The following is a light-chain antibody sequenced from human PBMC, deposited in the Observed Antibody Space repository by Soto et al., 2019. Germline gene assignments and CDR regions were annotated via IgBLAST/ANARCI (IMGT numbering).Light chain of an antibody. CDR3: SSYAGSNNVV. J-gene: IGLJ2*01. CDR1: SSDVGGYNY. CDR2: EVS. V-gene: IGLV2-8*01. Sequence: QSALTQPPSASGSPGQSVTISCTGTSSDVGGYNYVSWYQQHPGKAPKLMIYEVSKRPSGVPDRFSGSKSGNRASLTVSGLQAEDEADYYCSSYAGSNNVVFGGGTKLPVL.